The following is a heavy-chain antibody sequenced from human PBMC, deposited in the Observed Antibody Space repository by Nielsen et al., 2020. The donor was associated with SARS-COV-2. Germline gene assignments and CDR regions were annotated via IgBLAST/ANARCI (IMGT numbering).Heavy chain of an antibody. Sequence: SETLSLTCTVSGGSISSSSYYWGWIRQPPGKGLEWIGSIYYSGSTYYNPSLKSRVTISVDTSKNQFSLKLSSVTAADTAVYYCAITYSGWPCNWFDPWGQGTLVTVSS. CDR1: GGSISSSSYY. CDR2: IYYSGST. J-gene: IGHJ5*02. D-gene: IGHD6-19*01. CDR3: AITYSGWPCNWFDP. V-gene: IGHV4-39*01.